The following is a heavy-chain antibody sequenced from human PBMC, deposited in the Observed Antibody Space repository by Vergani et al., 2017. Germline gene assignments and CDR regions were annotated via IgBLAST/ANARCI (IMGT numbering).Heavy chain of an antibody. Sequence: QLQLQESGPGLVKPSETLSLTCTVSGGSISSSSYYWSWIRQPPGKGLEWIGYIFYSGSTNYNPSLKSRVTISVDASKNQFSLKLSSVTAEDTAVYYCARVGDGTTWGQGTLVTVSS. CDR1: GGSISSSSYY. CDR2: IFYSGST. V-gene: IGHV4-61*01. D-gene: IGHD4-17*01. CDR3: ARVGDGTT. J-gene: IGHJ4*02.